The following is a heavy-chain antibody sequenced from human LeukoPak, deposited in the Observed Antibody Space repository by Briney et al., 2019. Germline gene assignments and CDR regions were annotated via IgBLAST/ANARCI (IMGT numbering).Heavy chain of an antibody. D-gene: IGHD2-2*01. J-gene: IGHJ4*02. CDR1: GFTFSSYG. Sequence: GGSLRLSCAASGFTFSSYGMHWVRQAPGKGPEWVAVIWYDGSNKYYADSVKGRFTISRDNSKNTLYLQMNSLRAEDTAVYYCARDYCSSTSCYCFDYWGQGTLVTVSS. V-gene: IGHV3-33*01. CDR2: IWYDGSNK. CDR3: ARDYCSSTSCYCFDY.